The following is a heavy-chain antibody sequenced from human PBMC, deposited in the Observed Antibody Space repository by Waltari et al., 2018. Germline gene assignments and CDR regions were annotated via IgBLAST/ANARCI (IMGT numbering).Heavy chain of an antibody. CDR3: ARHQEQQWLYDY. CDR2: IYYSGST. V-gene: IGHV4-39*01. D-gene: IGHD6-19*01. J-gene: IGHJ4*02. Sequence: QLQLPESGPGLVKPSETLSLTCTVSGGSIRRSSYYWGWIRQPPGKGLEWIGSIYYSGSTYYNPSLKSRVTISVDTSKNQFSLKLSSVTAADTAVYYCARHQEQQWLYDYWGQGTLVTVSS. CDR1: GGSIRRSSYY.